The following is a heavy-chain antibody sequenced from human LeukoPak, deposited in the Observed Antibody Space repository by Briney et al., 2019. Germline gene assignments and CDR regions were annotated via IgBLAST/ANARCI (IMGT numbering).Heavy chain of an antibody. D-gene: IGHD2-2*01. V-gene: IGHV4-59*01. CDR3: ARVSPRYCSSTSCYGYWYFDL. Sequence: PSETLSLTCTVSGGSISSSYWSWIRQPPGKGLEWIGYISYSGSTNYNPSLKSRVTISVDTSKNQFSLKLSSVTAADTAVYYCARVSPRYCSSTSCYGYWYFDLWGRGTLVTVSS. CDR1: GGSISSSY. J-gene: IGHJ2*01. CDR2: ISYSGST.